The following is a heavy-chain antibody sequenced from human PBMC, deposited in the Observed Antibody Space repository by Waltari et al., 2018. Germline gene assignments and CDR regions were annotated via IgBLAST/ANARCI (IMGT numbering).Heavy chain of an antibody. Sequence: QVLLMQSGPEVKKPGASVKVSCQASGYTFTMYFSHWVRQAPGQGVEWLGCIKPKEGSTTYADTFQGWVTLTRDMSTRAVYLELNSLRSGDTAIYYCTRPGQYAGFDYWGQGSLVNVS. CDR3: TRPGQYAGFDY. CDR1: GYTFTMYF. D-gene: IGHD2-8*02. V-gene: IGHV1-46*01. CDR2: IKPKEGST. J-gene: IGHJ4*02.